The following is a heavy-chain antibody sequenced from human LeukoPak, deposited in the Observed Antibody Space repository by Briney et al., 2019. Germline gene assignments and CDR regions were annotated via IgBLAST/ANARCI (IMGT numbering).Heavy chain of an antibody. CDR2: VWFDGTKR. J-gene: IGHJ4*02. Sequence: PGGSLRLSCAASGFNFDGYGMHWVRQTPGKGLEWVAVVWFDGTKRDYAESVKGRFTISRDNSKNTVHLEMNRLRVGDTAIYYCAKDSAFNYDSSGYADYWGQGTLVIVSS. D-gene: IGHD3-22*01. V-gene: IGHV3-33*06. CDR1: GFNFDGYG. CDR3: AKDSAFNYDSSGYADY.